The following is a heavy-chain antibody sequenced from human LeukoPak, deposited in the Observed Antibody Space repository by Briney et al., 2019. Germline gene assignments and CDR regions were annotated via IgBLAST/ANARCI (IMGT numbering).Heavy chain of an antibody. CDR1: GFTFSDVW. CDR2: IKSKTDGGTT. V-gene: IGHV3-15*01. J-gene: IGHJ6*03. Sequence: KPGGSLRLSCAASGFTFSDVWMNWVRHTAGKGPEGVGRIKSKTDGGTTDYAAPVNGRFTISRDDSRNTLYLQMNSLKTEDTGVYYCTTRATVGSPYYYYYMDVWGKGTTVIVSS. D-gene: IGHD4-23*01. CDR3: TTRATVGSPYYYYYMDV.